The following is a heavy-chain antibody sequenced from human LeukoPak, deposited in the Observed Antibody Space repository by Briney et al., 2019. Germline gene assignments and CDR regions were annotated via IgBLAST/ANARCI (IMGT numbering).Heavy chain of an antibody. CDR2: IMPLFNTA. V-gene: IGHV1-69*05. CDR3: ARVDRYHYYLDV. Sequence: GSSVKVSCKASGGTFSSYSITWVRQAPGQGLEWMGGIMPLFNTANYARQFQGRVTITTDESTSTAYMELSSLRFEDTAMYYCARVDRYHYYLDVWGKGTTVTVSS. J-gene: IGHJ6*03. CDR1: GGTFSSYS.